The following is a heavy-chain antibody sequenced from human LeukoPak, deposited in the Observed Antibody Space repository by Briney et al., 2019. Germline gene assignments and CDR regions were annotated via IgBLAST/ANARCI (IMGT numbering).Heavy chain of an antibody. J-gene: IGHJ4*02. CDR2: IRYDGSNK. CDR3: AKDRDTALYY. D-gene: IGHD5-18*01. V-gene: IGHV3-30*02. CDR1: GFTFSTYG. Sequence: GGSLTLSCAAAGFTFSTYGMHWVRPAPGKGLEWVAFIRYDGSNKYYADSVKGRFTISRDNSKSTLYLQMNSLRAEDRAVYYCAKDRDTALYYGGQGTLVTVSS.